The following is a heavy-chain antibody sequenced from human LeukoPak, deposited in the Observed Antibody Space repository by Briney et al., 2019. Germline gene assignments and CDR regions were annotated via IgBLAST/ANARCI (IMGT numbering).Heavy chain of an antibody. Sequence: GESLKISCQGSGYSFTSYWIGWVRQMPGKGLEWMGIIYPGDSDTRYSPSFQGQVTISADKSISTAYLQWSSLKASDTAMYYCARPSDSSKANDAFDIWGQGTMVTVSS. V-gene: IGHV5-51*01. D-gene: IGHD3-22*01. J-gene: IGHJ3*02. CDR3: ARPSDSSKANDAFDI. CDR1: GYSFTSYW. CDR2: IYPGDSDT.